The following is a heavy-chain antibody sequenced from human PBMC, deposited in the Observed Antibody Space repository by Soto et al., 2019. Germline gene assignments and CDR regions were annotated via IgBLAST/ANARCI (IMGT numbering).Heavy chain of an antibody. CDR3: AKSGSPCSGPIPCYFDY. D-gene: IGHD2-15*01. CDR2: ISGSGGST. CDR1: GFTFSSYA. V-gene: IGHV3-23*01. Sequence: PGGSLRLSCAASGFTFSSYAMSWVRQAPGKGLEWVSAISGSGGSTYYADSVKGRFTISRDNSKNTLYLQMNSLRAEDTAVYYCAKSGSPCSGPIPCYFDYWGQGTLVTVSS. J-gene: IGHJ4*02.